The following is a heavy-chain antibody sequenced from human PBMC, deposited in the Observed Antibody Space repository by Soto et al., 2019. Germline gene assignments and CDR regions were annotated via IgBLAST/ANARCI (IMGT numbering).Heavy chain of an antibody. CDR2: INPNSGGT. Sequence: GASVKVSCKASGYTFTGYYMHWVRQAPGQGLEWMGWINPNSGGTNYAQKFQGWVTMTRDTSISTAYMELSRLRSDDTAVYYCARSVTAMVYDYFDYWGQGTLVTVSS. CDR3: ARSVTAMVYDYFDY. V-gene: IGHV1-2*04. D-gene: IGHD5-18*01. J-gene: IGHJ4*02. CDR1: GYTFTGYY.